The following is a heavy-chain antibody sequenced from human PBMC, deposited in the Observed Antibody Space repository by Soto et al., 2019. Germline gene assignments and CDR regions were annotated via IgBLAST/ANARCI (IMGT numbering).Heavy chain of an antibody. CDR1: GFTFSSYS. V-gene: IGHV3-48*02. J-gene: IGHJ6*02. CDR2: ISSSSSTI. D-gene: IGHD3-10*01. Sequence: PGGSLRLSCAASGFTFSSYSMNWVRQAPGKGLKWVSYISSSSSTIYYADSVKGRFTISRDNAKNSLYLQMNSLRDEDTAVYYCARELGFGELLPSEYYYYYGMDVWGQGTTVTVSS. CDR3: ARELGFGELLPSEYYYYYGMDV.